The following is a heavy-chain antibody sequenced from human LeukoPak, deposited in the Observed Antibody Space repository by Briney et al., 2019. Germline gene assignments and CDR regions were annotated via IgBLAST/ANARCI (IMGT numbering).Heavy chain of an antibody. Sequence: PGGSLRLSCAASGFTFSSYGMHWVRQAPGKGLEWVAVISYDGSNKYYADSVKGRFTISRDNSKNTLYLQMNSLRAEDTAVYYCAKSTAIGTYYYYGMDLWGQGTTVTVSS. J-gene: IGHJ6*02. CDR2: ISYDGSNK. CDR1: GFTFSSYG. CDR3: AKSTAIGTYYYYGMDL. V-gene: IGHV3-30*18. D-gene: IGHD2-21*02.